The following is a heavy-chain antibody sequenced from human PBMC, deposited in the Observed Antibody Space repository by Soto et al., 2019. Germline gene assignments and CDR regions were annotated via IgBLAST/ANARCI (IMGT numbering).Heavy chain of an antibody. J-gene: IGHJ6*02. V-gene: IGHV4-59*01. D-gene: IGHD6-6*01. CDR3: ATGAIAARPFYYYYGMDV. CDR1: VGSISSYY. CDR2: IYYSGST. Sequence: PSETLSLTCTVSVGSISSYYWSWIRQPPGKGLEWIGYIYYSGSTNYNPSLKSRVTISVDTSKNQFSLKLSSVTAADTAVYYCATGAIAARPFYYYYGMDVWGQGTTVTVSS.